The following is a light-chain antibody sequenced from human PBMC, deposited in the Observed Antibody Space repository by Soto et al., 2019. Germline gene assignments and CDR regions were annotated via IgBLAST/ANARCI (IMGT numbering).Light chain of an antibody. CDR1: QSVSSN. V-gene: IGKV3-20*01. CDR3: QQYGSSPPIT. CDR2: GAS. J-gene: IGKJ5*01. Sequence: IVTTPSPVTLSVSPWERATLSCTASQSVSSNLAWYQQKPGQAPRLLIYGASSRATGIPDRFSGSGSGTDFTLTISRLEPEDFAVYYCQQYGSSPPITFGQGTRLEI.